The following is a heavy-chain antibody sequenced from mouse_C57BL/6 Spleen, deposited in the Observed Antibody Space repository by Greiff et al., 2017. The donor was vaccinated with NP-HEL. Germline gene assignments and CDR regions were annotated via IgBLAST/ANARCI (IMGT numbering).Heavy chain of an antibody. V-gene: IGHV1-64*01. J-gene: IGHJ4*01. CDR3: ARDGIVTAVVGGAMDY. CDR1: GYTFTSYW. CDR2: IHPNSGST. D-gene: IGHD1-1*01. Sequence: QVQLQQPGAELVKPGASVKLSCKASGYTFTSYWMHWVKQRPGQGLEWIGMIHPNSGSTNYNEKFKSKATLTVDKSSSTAYMQLSSLTSEDSAVYYCARDGIVTAVVGGAMDYWGQGTSVTVSS.